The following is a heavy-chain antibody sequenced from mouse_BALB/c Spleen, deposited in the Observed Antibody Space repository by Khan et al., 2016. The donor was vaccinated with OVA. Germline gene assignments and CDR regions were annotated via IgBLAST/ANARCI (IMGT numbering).Heavy chain of an antibody. CDR2: ISYDGSN. Sequence: EVKLLESGPGLVKPSQSLSLTCSVTGYSITSCYYWNWIRQFPGNKLEWMCYISYDGSNNYNPSLKNRISITRDTSKNQFFLKLNSVSTEDTATYYCARGLLVKFDYWGQGSTLTVSS. D-gene: IGHD2-5*01. J-gene: IGHJ2*01. V-gene: IGHV3-6*02. CDR1: GYSITSCYY. CDR3: ARGLLVKFDY.